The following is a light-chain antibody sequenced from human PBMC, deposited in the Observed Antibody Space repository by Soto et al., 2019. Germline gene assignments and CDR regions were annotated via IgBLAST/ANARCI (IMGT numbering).Light chain of an antibody. Sequence: QAVVTQEPSLTVAPGGTVTLTCASSTGAVTSGYYPNWFQQKPGQAPRALIYSTSNKQSWTPARFSGSLLGGKAALTLSGVQPEDEAEYYCLLYYGGAQRYVFGTGTKLTV. CDR1: TGAVTSGYY. V-gene: IGLV7-43*01. CDR2: STS. CDR3: LLYYGGAQRYV. J-gene: IGLJ1*01.